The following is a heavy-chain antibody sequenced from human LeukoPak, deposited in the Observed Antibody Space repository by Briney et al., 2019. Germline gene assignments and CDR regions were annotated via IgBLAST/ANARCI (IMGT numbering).Heavy chain of an antibody. CDR1: GGSISSYY. V-gene: IGHV4-59*01. CDR3: ARHYYDTSSGYFYFDY. Sequence: SETLSLTCTVSGGSISSYYWSWIRQPPGKGLEWIGYIYYSGNTNYNPSLKSRVTISVDTSKNHFSLNLISVTAADTAVYYCARHYYDTSSGYFYFDYWGQGILVTVSS. J-gene: IGHJ4*02. D-gene: IGHD3-22*01. CDR2: IYYSGNT.